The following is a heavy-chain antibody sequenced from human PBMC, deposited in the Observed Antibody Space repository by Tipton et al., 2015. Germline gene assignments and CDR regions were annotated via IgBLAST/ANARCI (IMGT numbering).Heavy chain of an antibody. CDR1: GGFINPYY. D-gene: IGHD4-11*01. Sequence: TLSLTCTLSGGFINPYYWSWIRQPPGKGLEWIGYIYYSGSTNYNPSLKSRVTISVDTSKNQFSLKLSSVTAADTAVYYCARDLMNSNYGLRGMDVWGQGTTVTVSS. CDR3: ARDLMNSNYGLRGMDV. J-gene: IGHJ6*02. V-gene: IGHV4-59*01. CDR2: IYYSGST.